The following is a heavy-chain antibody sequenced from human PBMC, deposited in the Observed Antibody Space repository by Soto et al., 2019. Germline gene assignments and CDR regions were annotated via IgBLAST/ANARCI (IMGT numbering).Heavy chain of an antibody. D-gene: IGHD5-18*01. V-gene: IGHV4-39*01. J-gene: IGHJ4*02. CDR1: GASISGSSYY. CDR3: ARQPYRSVSAMV. Sequence: SETLSLTCTVSGASISGSSYYWGWIRQAPGKGLEWIGNVYDSGTTYYNPSLKSRVTISVDTSNNQFSLKLSSVTAADTAVYYCARQPYRSVSAMVWGQGTQVTVSS. CDR2: VYDSGTT.